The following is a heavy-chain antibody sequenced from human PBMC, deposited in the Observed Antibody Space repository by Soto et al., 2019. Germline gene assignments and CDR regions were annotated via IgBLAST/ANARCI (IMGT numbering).Heavy chain of an antibody. Sequence: QLLESGPGLLKPSETLSLTCTVSGGSISSSSNYWGWIRQPPGKGLEWVGSIYYGGRTYYNPSLKSRVTISVDRSKDQFSLKLSSVTAADTAVYYCARPQGTSDDAYDIWGQGTMVTVSS. J-gene: IGHJ3*02. V-gene: IGHV4-39*01. CDR2: IYYGGRT. CDR1: GGSISSSSNY. CDR3: ARPQGTSDDAYDI. D-gene: IGHD1-1*01.